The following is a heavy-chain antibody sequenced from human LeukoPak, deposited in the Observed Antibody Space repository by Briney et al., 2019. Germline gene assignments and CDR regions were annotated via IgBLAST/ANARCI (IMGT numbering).Heavy chain of an antibody. CDR2: ISVRSNYI. Sequence: GGSLRLSCAASGYTFSSYSINWVRQAPGKGLEWVSSISVRSNYIYYADSVRGRFRISRDDARDSLYLQMNSLRAEDTAVYYCVRLRRNSDSSGFYYYYDFWGQGTLVSVSS. CDR1: GYTFSSYS. J-gene: IGHJ4*02. CDR3: VRLRRNSDSSGFYYYYDF. V-gene: IGHV3-21*01. D-gene: IGHD3-22*01.